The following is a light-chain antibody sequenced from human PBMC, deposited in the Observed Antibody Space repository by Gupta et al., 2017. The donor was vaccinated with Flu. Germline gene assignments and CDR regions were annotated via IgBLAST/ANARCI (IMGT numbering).Light chain of an antibody. CDR3: SSYAGSNNFGVV. CDR2: EVS. Sequence: QSALTHPPSASGSPGPSVTISCTGTSSDVGGYNYVSWYQQHPGKAPKLMMYEVSKRPSGVPDRFSGSKSGNTASLTVSGLQPEDEADYYCSSYAGSNNFGVVFGGGTKLTVL. J-gene: IGLJ2*01. CDR1: SSDVGGYNY. V-gene: IGLV2-8*01.